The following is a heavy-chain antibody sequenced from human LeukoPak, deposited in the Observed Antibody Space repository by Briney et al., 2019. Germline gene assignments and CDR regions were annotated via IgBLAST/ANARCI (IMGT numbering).Heavy chain of an antibody. Sequence: SESLSLTCTVSGGSISSYYWSWIRQPPGKGLEWIGYIYYSGSTYYNPSLKSRVTISVDTSKNQFSLKLSSVTAADTAVYYCARVVEGYCSSTSCYVNLSAFYYYYYMDVWGKGTTVTVSS. D-gene: IGHD2-2*01. CDR1: GGSISSYY. V-gene: IGHV4-59*12. J-gene: IGHJ6*03. CDR3: ARVVEGYCSSTSCYVNLSAFYYYYYMDV. CDR2: IYYSGST.